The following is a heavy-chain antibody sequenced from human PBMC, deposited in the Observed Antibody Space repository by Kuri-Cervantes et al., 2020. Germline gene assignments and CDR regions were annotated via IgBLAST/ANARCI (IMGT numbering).Heavy chain of an antibody. CDR2: IKQDGSEK. J-gene: IGHJ4*02. V-gene: IGHV3-7*04. D-gene: IGHD1/OR15-1a*01. CDR3: VRNKISLDF. CDR1: GYSFATYW. Sequence: GESLKISCTVSGYSFATYWIGWVRQAPGKGLEWVANIKQDGSEKYYVDSVKGRFTISRDNAKNSLYLQMNSLRAEDTAVYYCVRNKISLDFWGQGTLVTVSS.